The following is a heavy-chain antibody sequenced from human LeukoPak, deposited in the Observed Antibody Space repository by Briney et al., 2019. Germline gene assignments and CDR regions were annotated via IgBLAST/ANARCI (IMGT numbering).Heavy chain of an antibody. CDR2: ISGSGGST. CDR3: AKGGAGTTGYYMDV. Sequence: GGSLRLSCAASGFTFSSYGMSWVRQAPGKGLEWVSAISGSGGSTYYADSVKGRFTISRDNSKNTLYLQMNSLRAEDTAVYYCAKGGAGTTGYYMDVWGKGTTVTISS. J-gene: IGHJ6*03. CDR1: GFTFSSYG. V-gene: IGHV3-23*01. D-gene: IGHD6-13*01.